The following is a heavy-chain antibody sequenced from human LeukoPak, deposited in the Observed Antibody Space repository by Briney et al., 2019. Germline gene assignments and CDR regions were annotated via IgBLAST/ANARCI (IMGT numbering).Heavy chain of an antibody. CDR1: GFTFSSYA. Sequence: PGGSLRLSCEASGFTFSSYAMHWVRQAPGKGLEYVSAISSNGGSTYYANSVKGRFTIPRDNSKNTLYLQMGSLRAEDMAVYYCARVQFGTFDPWGQGTLVTVSS. D-gene: IGHD1-14*01. CDR2: ISSNGGST. CDR3: ARVQFGTFDP. V-gene: IGHV3-64*01. J-gene: IGHJ5*02.